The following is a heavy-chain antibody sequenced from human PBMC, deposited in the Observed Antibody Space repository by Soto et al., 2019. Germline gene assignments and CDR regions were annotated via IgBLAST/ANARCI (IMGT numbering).Heavy chain of an antibody. Sequence: QVQLQESGPGLVKPSGTLSLTCAVSGGSISSSNWWSWVRQPPGKGLEWIGEIYHSGSTNYNPSLKRRVTKAVDKSKNQCSLKLSAVTAADTAVYYCARAEQLFHYYYGMDVWGQGTTVTVSS. D-gene: IGHD6-6*01. CDR2: IYHSGST. CDR3: ARAEQLFHYYYGMDV. CDR1: GGSISSSNW. V-gene: IGHV4-4*02. J-gene: IGHJ6*02.